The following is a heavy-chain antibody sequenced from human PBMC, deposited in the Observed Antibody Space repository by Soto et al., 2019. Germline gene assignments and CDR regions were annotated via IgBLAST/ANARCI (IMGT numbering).Heavy chain of an antibody. CDR3: ARAYYYDSSATYYYYGMDV. V-gene: IGHV1-69*13. CDR2: IIPIFGTA. Sequence: GASVKVSCKASGGTFSSYAISWVLQAPGQGLEWMGGIIPIFGTANYAQKFQGRVTITADESTSTAYMELSSLRSEDTAVYYCARAYYYDSSATYYYYGMDVWGQGTTVTVSS. D-gene: IGHD3-22*01. CDR1: GGTFSSYA. J-gene: IGHJ6*02.